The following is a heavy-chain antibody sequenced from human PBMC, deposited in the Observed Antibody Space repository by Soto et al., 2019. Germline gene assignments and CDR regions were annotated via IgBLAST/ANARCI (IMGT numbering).Heavy chain of an antibody. D-gene: IGHD3-22*01. CDR3: ARDVRYYYDSSGYFDAFDI. J-gene: IGHJ3*02. V-gene: IGHV4-59*01. Sequence: SETLSLTCTVSGGSISSYYWSWIRQPPGKGLEWIGYIYYSGSTNYNPSLKSRVTISVDTSKNQFSLKLSSVTAADTAVYYCARDVRYYYDSSGYFDAFDIWGQGTMVT. CDR2: IYYSGST. CDR1: GGSISSYY.